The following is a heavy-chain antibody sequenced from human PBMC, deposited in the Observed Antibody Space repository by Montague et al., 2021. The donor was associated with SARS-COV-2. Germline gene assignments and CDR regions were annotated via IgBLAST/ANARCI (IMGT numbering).Heavy chain of an antibody. V-gene: IGHV4-39*01. CDR1: GDSISHSSFY. CDR2: IYYSGSS. CDR3: ARHTVFCTSTSCFQGHPLYFYMDV. J-gene: IGHJ6*03. D-gene: IGHD2-2*01. Sequence: SETLSLTCSVSGDSISHSSFYWGWIRQPPGKGLEWIGRIYYSGSSSYNPSLKSRVTISIDTSKNQFSLELSSVTAADTAVYYCARHTVFCTSTSCFQGHPLYFYMDVWGKGTTVTVSS.